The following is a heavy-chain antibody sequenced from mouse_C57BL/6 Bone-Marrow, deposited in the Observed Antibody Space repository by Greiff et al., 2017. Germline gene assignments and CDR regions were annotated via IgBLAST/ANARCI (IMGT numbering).Heavy chain of an antibody. J-gene: IGHJ2*01. CDR3: ARYSFDY. Sequence: ESGPGLVKPSQSLSLTCSVTGYSITSGYYWNWIRQFPGNKLEWMGYISYDGSNNYNPSLKNRISITRDTSMNQFFLKLNSVTTEDTATYYCARYSFDYWGQGTTLTVSS. CDR1: GYSITSGYY. CDR2: ISYDGSN. V-gene: IGHV3-6*01. D-gene: IGHD2-12*01.